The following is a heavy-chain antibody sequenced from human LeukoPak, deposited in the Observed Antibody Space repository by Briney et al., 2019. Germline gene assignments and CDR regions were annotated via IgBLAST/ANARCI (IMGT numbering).Heavy chain of an antibody. D-gene: IGHD2-2*01. Sequence: RGSPRHSCAASGFTFSSYSMNWVRQAPGKGLEWVSSISSSSSYIYYADSVKGRFTISRDNAKNSLYLQMNSLRAEDTTVYYYARSYCSSTICFPPYWRQGTLVIVSS. CDR2: ISSSSSYI. CDR3: ARSYCSSTICFPPY. J-gene: IGHJ4*02. V-gene: IGHV3-21*01. CDR1: GFTFSSYS.